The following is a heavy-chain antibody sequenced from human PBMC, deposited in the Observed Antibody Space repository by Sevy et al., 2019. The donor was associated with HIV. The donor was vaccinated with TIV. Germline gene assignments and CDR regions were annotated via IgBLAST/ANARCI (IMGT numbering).Heavy chain of an antibody. J-gene: IGHJ6*02. Sequence: GGSLRLSCAASGFTFSNFGMSWVRQAPGKGLEWVSTISGSGGTTYYADSVKGRFTNSRDNSKKTLYLQMNSLRAEYTALYYCAKEDTSTRYYYYGMDVWGQGTAVTVSS. CDR1: GFTFSNFG. V-gene: IGHV3-23*01. D-gene: IGHD2-2*01. CDR3: AKEDTSTRYYYYGMDV. CDR2: ISGSGGTT.